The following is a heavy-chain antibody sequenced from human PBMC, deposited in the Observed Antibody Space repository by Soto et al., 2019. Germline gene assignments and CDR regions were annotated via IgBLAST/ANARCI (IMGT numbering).Heavy chain of an antibody. CDR3: ARGRLHLGELSFNYLDF. D-gene: IGHD3-16*02. CDR1: GGSFSDYF. J-gene: IGHJ4*02. V-gene: IGHV4-34*01. Sequence: SETLSLTCAVYGGSFSDYFWSWIPQPPGKGLEWIGEINHSGSANYIPSLRSRVTISVDTSKNQFSLKLNSVTAADTAVYYCARGRLHLGELSFNYLDFWGQGTLVTVSS. CDR2: INHSGSA.